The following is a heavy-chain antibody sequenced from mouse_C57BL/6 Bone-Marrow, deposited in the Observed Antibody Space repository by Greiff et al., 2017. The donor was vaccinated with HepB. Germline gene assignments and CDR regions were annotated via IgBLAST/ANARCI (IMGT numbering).Heavy chain of an antibody. J-gene: IGHJ1*03. CDR2: IYPRSGNT. CDR1: GYTFTSYG. CDR3: ARSQGSSITTVVPWYFDV. Sequence: QVQLKESGAELARPGASVKLSCKASGYTFTSYGISWVKQRTGQGLEWIGEIYPRSGNTYYNEKFKGKATLTADKSSSTAYMELRSLTSEDSAVYFCARSQGSSITTVVPWYFDVWGTGTTVTVSS. V-gene: IGHV1-81*01. D-gene: IGHD1-1*01.